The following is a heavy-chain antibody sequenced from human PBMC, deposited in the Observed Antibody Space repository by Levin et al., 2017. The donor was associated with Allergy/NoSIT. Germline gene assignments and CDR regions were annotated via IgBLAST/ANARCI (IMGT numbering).Heavy chain of an antibody. J-gene: IGHJ4*02. V-gene: IGHV1-24*01. CDR3: ATVFHTAMAPHDY. CDR2: FDPEDGET. CDR1: GYTLTELS. D-gene: IGHD5-18*01. Sequence: GESLKISCKVSGYTLTELSMHWVRQAPGKGLEWMGGFDPEDGETIYAQKFQGRVTMTEDTSTDTAYMELSSLRSEDTAVYYCATVFHTAMAPHDYWGQGTLVTVSS.